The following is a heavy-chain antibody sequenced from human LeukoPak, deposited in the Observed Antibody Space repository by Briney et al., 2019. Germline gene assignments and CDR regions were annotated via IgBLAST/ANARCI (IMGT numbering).Heavy chain of an antibody. Sequence: SETLSLTCTVSGGSVSSGSYYWSWIRQPPGKGLEWIGYIYYSGSTNYNPSLKSRVTISVDTSKNQFSLKLSSVTAADTAVYYCARDTWGGSWFDPWGQGTLVTVSS. J-gene: IGHJ5*02. D-gene: IGHD3-16*01. V-gene: IGHV4-61*01. CDR2: IYYSGST. CDR1: GGSVSSGSYY. CDR3: ARDTWGGSWFDP.